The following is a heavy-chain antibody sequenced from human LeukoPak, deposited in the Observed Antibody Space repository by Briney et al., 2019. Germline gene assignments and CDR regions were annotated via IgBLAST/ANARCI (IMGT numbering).Heavy chain of an antibody. V-gene: IGHV3-49*03. CDR2: IRSKAYGGTT. D-gene: IGHD6-13*01. J-gene: IGHJ4*02. Sequence: HPGGSLRLSCTASGFTFGDYAMSWFRQAPGKGLEWVGFIRSKAYGGTTEYAASVKGRFTISRDDSKSIAYLQMNSLKTEDTAVYYCTREWYSSSWRHVAGTFDYWGQGTLVTVSS. CDR1: GFTFGDYA. CDR3: TREWYSSSWRHVAGTFDY.